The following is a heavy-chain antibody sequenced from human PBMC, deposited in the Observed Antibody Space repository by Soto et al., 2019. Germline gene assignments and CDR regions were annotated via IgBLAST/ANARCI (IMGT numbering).Heavy chain of an antibody. D-gene: IGHD5-12*01. CDR3: AHRRSGYSGYAYFDY. J-gene: IGHJ4*02. V-gene: IGHV2-5*02. CDR1: GFSLSTSGVG. CDR2: IYWDDDK. Sequence: QITLKESGPTLVKPTQTLTLTCTFSGFSLSTSGVGVGWIRQPPGKALEWLALIYWDDDKRYSPSLKSRLTIIKDNSKNQVVLTMTNMDPVDTATYYCAHRRSGYSGYAYFDYWGQGTLVTVSS.